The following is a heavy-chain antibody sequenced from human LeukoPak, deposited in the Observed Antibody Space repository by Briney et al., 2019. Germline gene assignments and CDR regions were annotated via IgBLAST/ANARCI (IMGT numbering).Heavy chain of an antibody. CDR2: IHGSGET. D-gene: IGHD3-10*01. Sequence: SETLSLTCTVSGDSISSYYWSWIRQLPGKGLEWIGHIHGSGETNYNPSLKSRVTMSPDTSRNQFSLKVNSVTAADTAVYYCARDTYYSGSGTYFEDYFDSWGQGILVTASS. CDR1: GDSISSYY. CDR3: ARDTYYSGSGTYFEDYFDS. J-gene: IGHJ4*02. V-gene: IGHV4-59*12.